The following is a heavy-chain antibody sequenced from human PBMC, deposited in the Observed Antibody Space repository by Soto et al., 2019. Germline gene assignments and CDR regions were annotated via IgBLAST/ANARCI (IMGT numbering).Heavy chain of an antibody. D-gene: IGHD6-19*01. Sequence: PSETLSLTCTISGGSTSSYYWSWLRQPPGKGLEWIGYIYYSGSTNYNPSLKSRVTISVDTSKNQFSLKLSSVTAADTAVYYCASPSSSGWLNPPLDYWGQGTLVTVSS. CDR1: GGSTSSYY. V-gene: IGHV4-59*08. CDR3: ASPSSSGWLNPPLDY. CDR2: IYYSGST. J-gene: IGHJ4*02.